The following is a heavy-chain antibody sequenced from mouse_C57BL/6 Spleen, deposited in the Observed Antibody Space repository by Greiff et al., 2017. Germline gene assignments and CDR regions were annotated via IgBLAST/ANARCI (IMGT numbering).Heavy chain of an antibody. CDR3: AKRGNYDGWFAY. V-gene: IGHV2-9*01. D-gene: IGHD2-4*01. J-gene: IGHJ3*01. Sequence: VKLVESGPGLVAPSQSLSITCTVSGFSLTSYGVDWVRQPPGTGLEWLGVIWGGGNTNYNLAPMSRLSISKDNSKSQVFLEMNSLQADDTAMYFCAKRGNYDGWFAYWGQGTLVTVSA. CDR1: GFSLTSYG. CDR2: IWGGGNT.